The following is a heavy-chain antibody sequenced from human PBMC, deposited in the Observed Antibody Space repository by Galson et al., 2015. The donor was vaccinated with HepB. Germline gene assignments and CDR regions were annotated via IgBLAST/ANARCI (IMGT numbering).Heavy chain of an antibody. Sequence: SVKVSCKASGYTFISYDINWVRQATGQGLEWMGWINPNSGNTCYAQKVQGRVTMTRNTSISTAYMELSSLRSEDTAVYYCARGLDKGPGAIFRFDPWGQGTLVTVSS. D-gene: IGHD2-2*02. CDR2: INPNSGNT. CDR3: ARGLDKGPGAIFRFDP. CDR1: GYTFISYD. V-gene: IGHV1-8*01. J-gene: IGHJ5*02.